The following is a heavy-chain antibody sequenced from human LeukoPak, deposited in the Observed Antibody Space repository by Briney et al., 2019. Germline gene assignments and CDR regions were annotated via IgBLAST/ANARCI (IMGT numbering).Heavy chain of an antibody. D-gene: IGHD6-13*01. CDR2: IWYDGSNK. J-gene: IGHJ4*02. Sequence: GGSLRLSCAASGFTFSSYGMHWVRQAPGKGLEWVAVIWYDGSNKYYADSVKGRFTISRDNSKNTLYLQMNSLRAEDTAVYYCARDSMSAAAGTLIDYWGQGTLVTVSS. V-gene: IGHV3-33*01. CDR3: ARDSMSAAAGTLIDY. CDR1: GFTFSSYG.